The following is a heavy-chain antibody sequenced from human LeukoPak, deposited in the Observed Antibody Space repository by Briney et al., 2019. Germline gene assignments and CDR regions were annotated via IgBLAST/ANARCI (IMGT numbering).Heavy chain of an antibody. CDR3: ARLEGYFDWLQPDLNFDY. CDR2: VSGSGDST. CDR1: GFTFSSYA. D-gene: IGHD3-9*01. Sequence: GGSLRLSCAVSGFTFSSYAMSWVRQAPGKGLEWISAVSGSGDSTDYSDSVKGRFTISRDNSKNTLYMHMNSLRAEDTAVYYCARLEGYFDWLQPDLNFDYWGQGTLVTVSS. J-gene: IGHJ4*02. V-gene: IGHV3-23*01.